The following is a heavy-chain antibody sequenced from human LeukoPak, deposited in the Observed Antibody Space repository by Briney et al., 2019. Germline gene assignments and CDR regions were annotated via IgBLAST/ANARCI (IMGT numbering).Heavy chain of an antibody. CDR1: GFTFSNAW. CDR2: IKSKTDGGTT. V-gene: IGHV3-15*01. CDR3: PTDPRAILRFGDLLPY. D-gene: IGHD3-10*01. J-gene: IGHJ1*01. Sequence: PGGSLRLSCAASGFTFSNAWMSWVRQAPGKGLEWVGRIKSKTDGGTTDYAAPVKGRFTISRDDSKNTLYLQMNSLKTEDTAVFSGPTDPRAILRFGDLLPYRAQGPLVTASS.